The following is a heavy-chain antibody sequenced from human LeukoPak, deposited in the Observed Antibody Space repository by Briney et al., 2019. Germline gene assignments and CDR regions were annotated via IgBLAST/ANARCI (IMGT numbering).Heavy chain of an antibody. CDR2: IYPGDSDT. J-gene: IGHJ6*02. D-gene: IGHD3-10*01. V-gene: IGHV5-51*01. CDR3: ARRYYGSGAQDYYYGMDV. Sequence: GESLKISCKGSGYSFTSYWIGWVRQIPGKGLEWMGIIYPGDSDTRYSPSFQGQVTISADKSISTAYLQWNSLKASDTAMYYCARRYYGSGAQDYYYGMDVWGQGTTVTVSS. CDR1: GYSFTSYW.